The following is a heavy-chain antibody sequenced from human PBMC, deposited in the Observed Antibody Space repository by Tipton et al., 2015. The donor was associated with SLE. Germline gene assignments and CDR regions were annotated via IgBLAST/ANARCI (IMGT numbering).Heavy chain of an antibody. V-gene: IGHV3-7*01. Sequence: SLRLSCAASGFSVSNYAMSWVRQAPGKGLEWVANIKEDGSEKYYADSVKGRFTISRDNSKNTLYLQMNSLRGEDTAVYYCAKDMVATILGPFDYWGQGTLVTVSS. CDR1: GFSVSNYA. D-gene: IGHD5-12*01. CDR3: AKDMVATILGPFDY. J-gene: IGHJ4*02. CDR2: IKEDGSEK.